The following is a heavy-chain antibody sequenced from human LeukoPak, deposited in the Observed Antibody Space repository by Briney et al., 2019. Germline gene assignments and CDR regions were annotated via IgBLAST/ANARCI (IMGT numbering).Heavy chain of an antibody. CDR2: IKQDGSEK. D-gene: IGHD3-22*01. CDR3: AREDYYDSSGYYGY. V-gene: IGHV3-7*01. J-gene: IGHJ4*02. CDR1: GFAFSNYW. Sequence: GGSLRLSCAASGFAFSNYWMSWVRQAPGKGLEWVANIKQDGSEKYYVDSVKGRFTISRDNAKNSLYLQMNSLRAEDTAVYYCAREDYYDSSGYYGYWGQGTLVTVSS.